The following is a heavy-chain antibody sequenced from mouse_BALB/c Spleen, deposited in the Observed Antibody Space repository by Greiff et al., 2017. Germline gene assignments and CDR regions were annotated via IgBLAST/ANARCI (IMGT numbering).Heavy chain of an antibody. V-gene: IGHV1-12*01. Sequence: QVQLQQPGAELVKPGASVKMSCKASGYTFTSYNMHWVKQTPGQGLEWIGAIYPGNGDTSYNQKFKGKATLTADKSSSTAYMQLSSLTSEDSAVYYCARSGGGRYCFDYWGQGTTLTVSS. CDR3: ARSGGGRYCFDY. D-gene: IGHD1-1*02. J-gene: IGHJ2*01. CDR2: IYPGNGDT. CDR1: GYTFTSYN.